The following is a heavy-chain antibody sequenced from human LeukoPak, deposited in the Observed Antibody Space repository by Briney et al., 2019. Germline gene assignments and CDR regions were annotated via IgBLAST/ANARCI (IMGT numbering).Heavy chain of an antibody. CDR3: VRAGFCNSTSCSRYYGMDV. CDR2: IGTADDT. D-gene: IGHD2-2*01. V-gene: IGHV3-13*01. J-gene: IGHJ6*02. CDR1: GFTFRSYD. Sequence: GSLRLSCAASGFTFRSYDMHWVRQVAGKGLEWVSAIGTADDTYYPDSVKGRFTISRENAKNSLFLQMNSLRVGDTAVYYCVRAGFCNSTSCSRYYGMDVWGQGTTVTVSS.